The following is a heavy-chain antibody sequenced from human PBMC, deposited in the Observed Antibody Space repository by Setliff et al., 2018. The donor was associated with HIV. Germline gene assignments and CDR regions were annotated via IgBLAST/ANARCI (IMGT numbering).Heavy chain of an antibody. D-gene: IGHD3-22*01. CDR1: GFTFSNSW. V-gene: IGHV3-15*01. Sequence: LRLSCAASGFTFSNSWMTWVRQAPGKGLEWVGRIKTKTQRGTTDYAAPAKGRFIIPRDDSKNTLYLQMNSLRSEDTAVYYCVTGVGTSSVDYWGQGTMVTVSS. J-gene: IGHJ4*02. CDR2: IKTKTQRGTT. CDR3: VTGVGTSSVDY.